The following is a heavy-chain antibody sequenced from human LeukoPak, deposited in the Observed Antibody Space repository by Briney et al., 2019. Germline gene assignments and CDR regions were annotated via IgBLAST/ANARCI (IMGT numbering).Heavy chain of an antibody. V-gene: IGHV3-33*01. D-gene: IGHD3-22*01. J-gene: IGHJ4*02. CDR3: AAQTYYYDSSGYDSGY. CDR2: IWYDGSNK. CDR1: GFTFSSYG. Sequence: GGSLRLSCAASGFTFSSYGMHWVRQAPGKGLEWVALIWYDGSNKYYTDSVKGRLTISRDNSKNTLYLQMNSLRAEDTAVYYCAAQTYYYDSSGYDSGYWGQGTLVTVSS.